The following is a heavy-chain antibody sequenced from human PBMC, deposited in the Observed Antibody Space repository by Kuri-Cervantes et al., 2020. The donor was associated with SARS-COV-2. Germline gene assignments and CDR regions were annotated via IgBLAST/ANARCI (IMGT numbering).Heavy chain of an antibody. J-gene: IGHJ5*02. CDR2: IYHSGST. V-gene: IGHV4-30-2*01. D-gene: IGHD6-19*01. Sequence: SETLSLTWAVSGGSFSSGGYSWSWIRQPPGKGLEWIGYIYHSGSTYYNPSLKSRVTISVDRSKNQFSLMLGSVTAPDTAVDYCARERIAVAGTGGFDPWGQGTLVTVSS. CDR1: GGSFSSGGYS. CDR3: ARERIAVAGTGGFDP.